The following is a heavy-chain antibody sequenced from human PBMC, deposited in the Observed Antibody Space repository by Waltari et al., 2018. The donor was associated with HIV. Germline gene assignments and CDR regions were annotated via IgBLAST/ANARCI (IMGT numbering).Heavy chain of an antibody. CDR2: FDPEDDET. J-gene: IGHJ6*02. D-gene: IGHD1-26*01. CDR1: GYTLTELP. V-gene: IGHV1-24*01. Sequence: QVQLIQAGAEVKKPAPSGKVSCKGFGYTLTELPMHWVRQAPGKGLEWMGGFDPEDDETIYAQKFQGRVTMTEDTATDSAYMELSSLTSEDTAVYYCATGGGTTSIQLYDLDVWGQGTTVTVSS. CDR3: ATGGGTTSIQLYDLDV.